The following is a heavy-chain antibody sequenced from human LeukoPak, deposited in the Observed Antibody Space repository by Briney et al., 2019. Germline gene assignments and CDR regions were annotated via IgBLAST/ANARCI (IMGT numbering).Heavy chain of an antibody. CDR3: ARDGSGWYYYFDY. D-gene: IGHD6-19*01. Sequence: ASVKVSCKASGYTFTSNAMHWVRQAPGQRLEWMGWINAGNGNTKYSQKFQGRVTITRDTSASTAYMELSSLRSEDTAVYYCARDGSGWYYYFDYWGQGTLVTVSS. V-gene: IGHV1-3*01. J-gene: IGHJ4*02. CDR2: INAGNGNT. CDR1: GYTFTSNA.